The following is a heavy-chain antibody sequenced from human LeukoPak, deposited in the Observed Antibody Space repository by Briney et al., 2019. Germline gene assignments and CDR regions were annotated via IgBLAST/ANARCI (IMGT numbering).Heavy chain of an antibody. V-gene: IGHV3-11*01. CDR2: ISSSGSTI. CDR1: GFTSSDYY. CDR3: ARERAIASLRPYYFDY. J-gene: IGHJ4*02. D-gene: IGHD6-6*01. Sequence: PGGSLRLSCAASGFTSSDYYMSWIRQAPGKGLEWISYISSSGSTIYYADSVKGRFTISRDNARNSLYLQMNSLRAEDTAVYYCARERAIASLRPYYFDYWGQGTLVTVSS.